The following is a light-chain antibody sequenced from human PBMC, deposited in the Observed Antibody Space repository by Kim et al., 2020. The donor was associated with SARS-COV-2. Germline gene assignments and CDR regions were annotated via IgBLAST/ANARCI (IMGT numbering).Light chain of an antibody. CDR2: DNN. V-gene: IGLV1-51*01. Sequence: QKVTLSCSGSSSNIGTNYVSWYQQLPGTAPRLLIYDNNKRPSGIPDRFSGSKSGTSATLGITGLQTGDEADYYCGTWDNSLNTGVFGTGTKVTVL. CDR1: SSNIGTNY. J-gene: IGLJ1*01. CDR3: GTWDNSLNTGV.